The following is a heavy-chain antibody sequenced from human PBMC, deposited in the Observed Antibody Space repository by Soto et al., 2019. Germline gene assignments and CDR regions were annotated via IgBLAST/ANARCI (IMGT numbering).Heavy chain of an antibody. V-gene: IGHV4-4*02. Sequence: SATLRVTFAVSGGSISSSNWWSWVRQPPGKGLEWIGEIYHSGSTNYNPSLKSRVTISVDKSKNQFSLKLSSVTAADTAGDYCARTDETMIGVVDVWGQGTTVT. J-gene: IGHJ6*02. D-gene: IGHD3-22*01. CDR2: IYHSGST. CDR1: GGSISSSNW. CDR3: ARTDETMIGVVDV.